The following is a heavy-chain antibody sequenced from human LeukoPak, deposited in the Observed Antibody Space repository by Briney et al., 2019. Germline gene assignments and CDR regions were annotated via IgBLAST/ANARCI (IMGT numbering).Heavy chain of an antibody. Sequence: SETLSLTCTVSGGSISSYYWSWIRQPPGKGLEWIGYIYYSGSTNYNPSLKSRVTISVDTSKNQFSLKLSSVTAADTAVYYCARDRFGITGTTRWFDPWGQGTLVTVSS. CDR3: ARDRFGITGTTRWFDP. D-gene: IGHD1/OR15-1a*01. CDR1: GGSISSYY. J-gene: IGHJ5*02. V-gene: IGHV4-59*01. CDR2: IYYSGST.